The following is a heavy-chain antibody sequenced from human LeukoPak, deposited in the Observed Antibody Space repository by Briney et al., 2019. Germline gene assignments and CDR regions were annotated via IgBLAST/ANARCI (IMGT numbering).Heavy chain of an antibody. V-gene: IGHV4-59*01. CDR2: IYYSGST. J-gene: IGHJ6*02. D-gene: IGHD2-2*02. Sequence: PSETLSLTCTVSGGSISSYYWSWIRQPPGKGLEWIGYIYYSGSTNYNPSLKSRVTILVDTSKNQFSLKLSSVTAADTAVYYCARTLGYCSSTSCYTAKNYYYYYGMDVWGQGTTVTVSS. CDR1: GGSISSYY. CDR3: ARTLGYCSSTSCYTAKNYYYYYGMDV.